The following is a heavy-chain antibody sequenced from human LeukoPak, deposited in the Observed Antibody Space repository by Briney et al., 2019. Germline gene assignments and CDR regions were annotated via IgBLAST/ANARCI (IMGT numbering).Heavy chain of an antibody. J-gene: IGHJ4*02. V-gene: IGHV3-48*03. CDR3: ARVVVRRPPDY. CDR2: ISSSGSTI. D-gene: IGHD3-10*01. Sequence: GGSLRLSCAASGFTFSSYEMNWVRQAPGKGLEWVSYISSSGSTIYYADSVKGRFTISRDNAKNSLYLQMNSLRAEDTAVYYCARVVVRRPPDYWGQGTLVTVSS. CDR1: GFTFSSYE.